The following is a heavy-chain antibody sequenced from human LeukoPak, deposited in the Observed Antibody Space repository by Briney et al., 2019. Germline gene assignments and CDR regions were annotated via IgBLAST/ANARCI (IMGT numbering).Heavy chain of an antibody. Sequence: GASVKVSCKASGYTFTSYAMNWVRQATGQGLEWMGWMNPNSGNTGYAQKFQGRVTITRNTSISTAYVELSSLRSEDTAVYYCARSAPGPNYYYYYYMDVWGKGTTVTVSS. V-gene: IGHV1-8*03. CDR3: ARSAPGPNYYYYYYMDV. CDR2: MNPNSGNT. J-gene: IGHJ6*03. CDR1: GYTFTSYA.